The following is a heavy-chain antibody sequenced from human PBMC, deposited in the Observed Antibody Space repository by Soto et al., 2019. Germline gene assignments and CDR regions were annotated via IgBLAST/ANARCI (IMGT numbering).Heavy chain of an antibody. CDR1: GCSVKGAY. V-gene: IGHV3-11*06. Sequence: LILSCGHSGCSVKGAYTCWSRPVPGKRLEWISYLSVTSDVTKYADSLKGRFTISRDNAANFVFLHMNSLRDEDTAVYYCARSLRATSPLSYWGQGLQVTVSS. CDR3: ARSLRATSPLSY. CDR2: LSVTSDVT. D-gene: IGHD3-10*01. J-gene: IGHJ4*02.